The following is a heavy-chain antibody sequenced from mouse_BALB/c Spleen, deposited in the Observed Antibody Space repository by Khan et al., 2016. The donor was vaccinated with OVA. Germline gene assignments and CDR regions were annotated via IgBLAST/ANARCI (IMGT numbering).Heavy chain of an antibody. V-gene: IGHV3-8*02. CDR2: MIYSGNT. CDR3: ARSNYRYAFAY. J-gene: IGHJ3*01. D-gene: IGHD2-14*01. Sequence: EVQLQESGPSLVKPSQTLSLTCSVTGDSITSGYWSWIRKFPGHKLEYMGYMIYSGNTYYNPSLFSRISITRQTSKNQYYLQLNSVTTEDTATYYCARSNYRYAFAYWGQGTLVTVSA. CDR1: GDSITSGY.